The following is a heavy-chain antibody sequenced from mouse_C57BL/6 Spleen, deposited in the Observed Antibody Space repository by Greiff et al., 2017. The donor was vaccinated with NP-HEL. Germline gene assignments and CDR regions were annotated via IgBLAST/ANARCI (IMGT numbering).Heavy chain of an antibody. Sequence: QVQLQQSGAELVKPGASVKLSCKASGYTFTSYWMHWVKQRPGRGLEWIGRIDPNSGGTKYNEKFKSKATLTVDKPSSTAYMQLSSLTSEDSAVYYCASYYYGSSYVDWYFDVWGTGTTVTVSS. CDR2: IDPNSGGT. CDR1: GYTFTSYW. CDR3: ASYYYGSSYVDWYFDV. J-gene: IGHJ1*03. D-gene: IGHD1-1*01. V-gene: IGHV1-72*01.